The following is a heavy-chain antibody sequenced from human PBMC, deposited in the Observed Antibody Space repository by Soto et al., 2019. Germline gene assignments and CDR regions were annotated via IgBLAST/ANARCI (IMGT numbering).Heavy chain of an antibody. CDR1: GLSMSGYY. J-gene: IGHJ4*02. Sequence: PPETLSLTCTVSGLSMSGYYWSWIRQPAGERLEWIGRIYTSGTTDFNPSLKGRVTMSVDTSKNQFSLKLTSVTAADTALYYCAREDYYDTGYYVVWGQGTLVTVSS. CDR2: IYTSGTT. V-gene: IGHV4-4*07. CDR3: AREDYYDTGYYVV. D-gene: IGHD3-9*01.